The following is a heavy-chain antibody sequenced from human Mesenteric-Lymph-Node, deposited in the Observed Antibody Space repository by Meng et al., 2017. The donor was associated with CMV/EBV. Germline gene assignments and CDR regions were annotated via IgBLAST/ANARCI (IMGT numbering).Heavy chain of an antibody. CDR1: GYTFTSYG. Sequence: CKASGYTFTSYGISWVRQAPGQGLEWMGWISAYNGNTNYAQKLQGRVTTTTDTSTSTAYMELRSLRSDDTAVYYCARDVGRISPRGYWGQGTLVTVSS. J-gene: IGHJ4*02. D-gene: IGHD2-15*01. CDR2: ISAYNGNT. V-gene: IGHV1-18*01. CDR3: ARDVGRISPRGY.